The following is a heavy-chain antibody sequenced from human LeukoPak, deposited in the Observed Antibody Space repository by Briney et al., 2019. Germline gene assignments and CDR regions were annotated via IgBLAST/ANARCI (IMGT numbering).Heavy chain of an antibody. D-gene: IGHD3-10*01. Sequence: SETLSLTCAVYGGSFSGYYWSWIRQPPGKGLEWIGEINHSGSTNYNPSLKNRVTISVDTSKNQFSLKLSSVTAADTAVYYCARGKGLLWFGEFRLRCWFDPWGQGTLVTVSS. CDR1: GGSFSGYY. CDR3: ARGKGLLWFGEFRLRCWFDP. CDR2: INHSGST. J-gene: IGHJ5*02. V-gene: IGHV4-34*01.